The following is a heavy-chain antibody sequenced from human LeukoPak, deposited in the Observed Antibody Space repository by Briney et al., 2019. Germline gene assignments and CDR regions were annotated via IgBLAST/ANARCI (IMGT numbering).Heavy chain of an antibody. D-gene: IGHD2-21*02. V-gene: IGHV3-21*04. Sequence: GGSLRLSCAASGFTFSSYSMNWVRQAPGKGLEWVSSISSSSSYIYYADSVKGRFTISRDNSKNTLNLQMNSLRAEDTAVYYCAKDGTGCGGDCYSDYWGQGTLVTVSS. CDR3: AKDGTGCGGDCYSDY. CDR2: ISSSSSYI. J-gene: IGHJ4*02. CDR1: GFTFSSYS.